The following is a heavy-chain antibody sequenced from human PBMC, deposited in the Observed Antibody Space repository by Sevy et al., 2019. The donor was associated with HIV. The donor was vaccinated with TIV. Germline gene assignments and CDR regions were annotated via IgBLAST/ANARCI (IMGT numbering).Heavy chain of an antibody. CDR2: ISGSGGST. Sequence: GWSLRLSCAASGFTFSSYAMSWVRQAPGKGLEWVSAISGSGGSTYYADSVKGRFTISRDNSKITLYLQMNSPRAEDRAVNYCAKVGVVVVAGDAFDIWGQGTMVTVSS. J-gene: IGHJ3*02. D-gene: IGHD2-15*01. V-gene: IGHV3-23*01. CDR1: GFTFSSYA. CDR3: AKVGVVVVAGDAFDI.